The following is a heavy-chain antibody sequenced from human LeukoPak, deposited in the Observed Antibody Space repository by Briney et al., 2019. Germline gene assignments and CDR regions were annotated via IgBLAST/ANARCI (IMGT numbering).Heavy chain of an antibody. CDR3: ARLRMAATTRWFDP. CDR2: IYTSGST. J-gene: IGHJ5*02. CDR1: GGSISSGSYY. D-gene: IGHD6-13*01. Sequence: PSETLSLTCTVSGGSISSGSYYWSWIRQPAGKGLEWIGRIYTSGSTNYNPSLKSRVTISVDTSKNQFSLKLSSVTAADTAVYYCARLRMAATTRWFDPWGQGILVTVSS. V-gene: IGHV4-61*02.